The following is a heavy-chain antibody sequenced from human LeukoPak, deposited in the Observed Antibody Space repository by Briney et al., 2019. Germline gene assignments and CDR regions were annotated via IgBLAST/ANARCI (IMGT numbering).Heavy chain of an antibody. Sequence: SVKVSCKASGGTFSSYAISWVRQAPGQGLEWMGGIIPIFGTANYAQKFQGRVTITADESTSTAYMELSSLRSEDTAVYYCAKDHLFPEETQVVVAANPDYWGQGTLVTVSS. CDR3: AKDHLFPEETQVVVAANPDY. J-gene: IGHJ4*02. CDR2: IIPIFGTA. CDR1: GGTFSSYA. V-gene: IGHV1-69*13. D-gene: IGHD2-15*01.